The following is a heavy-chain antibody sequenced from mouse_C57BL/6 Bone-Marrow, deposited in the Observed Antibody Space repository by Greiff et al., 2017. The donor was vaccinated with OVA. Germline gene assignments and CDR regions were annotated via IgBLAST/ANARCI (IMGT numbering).Heavy chain of an antibody. CDR1: GFTFSSYA. D-gene: IGHD1-1*01. Sequence: EVMLVESGGGLVKPGGSLKLSCAASGFTFSSYAMSWVRQTPEKRLEWVATISDGGSYTYYPDNVKGRFTISRDNAKNHLYLQMSHLKSEDTAMYYCARDFCYYGSSYAMDYWGQGTSVTVSS. J-gene: IGHJ4*01. CDR2: ISDGGSYT. CDR3: ARDFCYYGSSYAMDY. V-gene: IGHV5-4*01.